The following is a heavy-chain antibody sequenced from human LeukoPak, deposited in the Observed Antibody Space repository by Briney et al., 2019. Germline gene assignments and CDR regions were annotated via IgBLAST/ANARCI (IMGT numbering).Heavy chain of an antibody. V-gene: IGHV1-2*02. Sequence: GASVKVSCKSSGYTFTNYYIHWVRQAPGQGLGGMGLVDPNKVVTNYARKPQGSVTMTRDTSVSTVYMELSRLTSDDTAVYYCTRALRHTSSSGWFDPWGQGALVTVSS. CDR3: TRALRHTSSSGWFDP. CDR2: VDPNKVVT. J-gene: IGHJ5*02. D-gene: IGHD6-6*01. CDR1: GYTFTNYY.